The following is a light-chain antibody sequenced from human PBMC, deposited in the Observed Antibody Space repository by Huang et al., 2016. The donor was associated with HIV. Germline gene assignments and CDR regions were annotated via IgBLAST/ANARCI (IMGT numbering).Light chain of an antibody. CDR1: QSRLHSDGKTY. V-gene: IGKV2D-29*01. CDR3: MQSIQLPLT. J-gene: IGKJ4*01. Sequence: DIVMTQTPLFLSVTPGQPASISCKSSQSRLHSDGKTYLYWYLQRPGQPPQRLIYEVSTRFSGVPERFSGSGSGTIFTLRVSRVEAEDVWVYYGMQSIQLPLTFGGGTKVEIK. CDR2: EVS.